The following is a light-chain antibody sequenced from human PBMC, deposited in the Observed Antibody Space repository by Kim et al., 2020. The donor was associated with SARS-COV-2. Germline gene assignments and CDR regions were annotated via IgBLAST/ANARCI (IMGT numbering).Light chain of an antibody. CDR2: EDD. V-gene: IGLV6-57*01. Sequence: NFMLTQPPSVSESPGKTVTISCTRSSGRIASNHVQWYQQRPGSYPTTVIYEDDQRPSGVPARFSGSIDRSSNSASLTISGLKTEDEADYYCQSYDNSNWVFGGGTKLTVL. J-gene: IGLJ3*02. CDR1: SGRIASNH. CDR3: QSYDNSNWV.